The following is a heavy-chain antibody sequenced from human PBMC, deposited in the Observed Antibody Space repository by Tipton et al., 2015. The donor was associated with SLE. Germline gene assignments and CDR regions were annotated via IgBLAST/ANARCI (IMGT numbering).Heavy chain of an antibody. CDR2: INHSGRT. Sequence: TLSLTCAVYGGSFSGYYWSWIRQPPGKGLEWIGEINHSGRTNYNPSLKSRVTISVDTSKNQFSLKLSSVTAADTAVYYCARVVTGTWGYWGQGTLVTVSS. CDR3: ARVVTGTWGY. V-gene: IGHV4-34*01. D-gene: IGHD1-7*01. J-gene: IGHJ4*02. CDR1: GGSFSGYY.